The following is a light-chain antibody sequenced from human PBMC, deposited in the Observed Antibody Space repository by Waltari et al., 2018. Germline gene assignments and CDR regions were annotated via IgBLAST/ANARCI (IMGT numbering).Light chain of an antibody. Sequence: QSVLTQPPSASGTPGQRVTISCSGTSSNIGSNYVYWYHQLPGTAPKLLSYRNNQRPSGVPDRFSGSKSGTSASLAISGLRSEDEADYYCAVWDDSLSGRVFGGGTKLTVL. CDR2: RNN. CDR3: AVWDDSLSGRV. V-gene: IGLV1-47*01. CDR1: SSNIGSNY. J-gene: IGLJ3*02.